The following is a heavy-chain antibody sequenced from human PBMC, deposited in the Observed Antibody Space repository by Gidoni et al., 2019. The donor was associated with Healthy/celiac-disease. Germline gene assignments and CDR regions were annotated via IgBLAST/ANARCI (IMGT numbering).Heavy chain of an antibody. Sequence: QLQLQESGPGLVKPSETLSLTCTVSGGSISSSSYYWGWIRQPPGKGLEWIGSIYCSGCTYYNPSLKSRVTISVDTSKTQFSLKLSSVTAADTAVYYCARNPYYYDSSGYYPPYYFDYWGQGTLVTVSS. CDR3: ARNPYYYDSSGYYPPYYFDY. CDR1: GGSISSSSYY. CDR2: IYCSGCT. J-gene: IGHJ4*02. V-gene: IGHV4-39*07. D-gene: IGHD3-22*01.